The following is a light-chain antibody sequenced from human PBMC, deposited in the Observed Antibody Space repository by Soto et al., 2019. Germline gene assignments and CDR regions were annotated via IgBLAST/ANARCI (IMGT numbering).Light chain of an antibody. V-gene: IGKV1-5*01. J-gene: IGKJ5*01. Sequence: DIQMTQSPSTLSGSVGDRVTITCRASQTISSWLAWYQQKPGKAPKLLIYDASSLQSGVPSRFSGSGSGTEFTLTISSLQPEDFATYYCQQLNSYPLITFGQGTRLDMK. CDR1: QTISSW. CDR2: DAS. CDR3: QQLNSYPLIT.